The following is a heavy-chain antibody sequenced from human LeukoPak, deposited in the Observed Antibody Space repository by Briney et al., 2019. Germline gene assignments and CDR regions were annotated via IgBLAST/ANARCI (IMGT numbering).Heavy chain of an antibody. Sequence: GASVKVSCKASGGTFSSYAISWVRQAPGQGLEWMGGIIPIFGTANYAQKFQGRVTITADKSTSTAYMELSSLRSEDTAVYYCARGVVAGDYCYYGMDAWGKGTTVTVSS. D-gene: IGHD2-2*01. CDR2: IIPIFGTA. J-gene: IGHJ6*04. CDR3: ARGVVAGDYCYYGMDA. CDR1: GGTFSSYA. V-gene: IGHV1-69*06.